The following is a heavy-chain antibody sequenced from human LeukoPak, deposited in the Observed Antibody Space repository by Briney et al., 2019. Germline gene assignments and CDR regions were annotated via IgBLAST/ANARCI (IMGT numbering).Heavy chain of an antibody. CDR3: ARGYGSSWLHS. J-gene: IGHJ5*02. Sequence: GGSLRLSCAPSGFTFSSYSMNWVRQAPGKGLEWVSSISSSSSYIYYADSVKGRFTISRDYAKNLLYLQMNSLRVEDSALYYCARGYGSSWLHSWGPGTLVTVSS. D-gene: IGHD6-13*01. CDR2: ISSSSSYI. CDR1: GFTFSSYS. V-gene: IGHV3-21*06.